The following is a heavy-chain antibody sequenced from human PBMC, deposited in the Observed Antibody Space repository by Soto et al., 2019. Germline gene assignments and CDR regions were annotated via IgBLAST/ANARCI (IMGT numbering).Heavy chain of an antibody. V-gene: IGHV3-30*18. Sequence: QVQLVESGGGVVQPGRSLRLSCAASGFTFNTYGMHWVGQAPGKGLEWVAVTPYDGSNKYYADSVKGRFTISRDNAKNTLYVEMNSLRAEDTAVYYCVKGATGGPRGYFDLWGRGTLVTVSS. CDR1: GFTFNTYG. J-gene: IGHJ2*01. CDR2: TPYDGSNK. CDR3: VKGATGGPRGYFDL. D-gene: IGHD3-16*01.